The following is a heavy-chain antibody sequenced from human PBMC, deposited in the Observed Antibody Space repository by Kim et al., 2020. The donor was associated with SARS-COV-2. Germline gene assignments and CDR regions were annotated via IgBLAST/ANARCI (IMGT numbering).Heavy chain of an antibody. Sequence: GGSLRLSCVAYGFTFRNYGMNWVRQPPGKGLEWVSSISGGGHNTYYAEAVEGRFTISRDNSKTTLYLQVDSLSAEDTAVYYCAKDEATVTTLGFDYWGQGTLVASSS. D-gene: IGHD4-17*01. CDR3: AKDEATVTTLGFDY. V-gene: IGHV3-23*01. CDR2: ISGGGHNT. CDR1: GFTFRNYG. J-gene: IGHJ4*02.